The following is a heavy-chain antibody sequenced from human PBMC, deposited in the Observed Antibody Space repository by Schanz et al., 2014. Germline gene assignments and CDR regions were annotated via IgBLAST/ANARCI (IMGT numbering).Heavy chain of an antibody. V-gene: IGHV1-69*02. Sequence: QVQLVQSGAEVKTPGSSVKVSCKASGDTFRSYTINWVRHAPGQGLEWMGRIIPITGITNYAQKFQGRVTFTADKSTSTAFLEVNSLRSEDTAVYYCARTGYDPSLTHWGQGTLVTVSS. CDR1: GDTFRSYT. J-gene: IGHJ4*02. D-gene: IGHD5-12*01. CDR2: IIPITGIT. CDR3: ARTGYDPSLTH.